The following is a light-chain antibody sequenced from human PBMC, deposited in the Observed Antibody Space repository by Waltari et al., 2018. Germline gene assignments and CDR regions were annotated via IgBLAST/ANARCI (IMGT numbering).Light chain of an antibody. CDR2: DAS. CDR3: QKYVSLPGT. CDR1: QSVGKY. J-gene: IGKJ1*01. V-gene: IGKV3-20*01. Sequence: EIVFPQPPSPLPLSTEATSPPSCRASQSVGKYLAWYQQKPGQAPRLLIYDASIRDTGIPDRFSGSGSGTDFSLTISRLEPEDFAVYYCQKYVSLPGTFGQGTKVEIK.